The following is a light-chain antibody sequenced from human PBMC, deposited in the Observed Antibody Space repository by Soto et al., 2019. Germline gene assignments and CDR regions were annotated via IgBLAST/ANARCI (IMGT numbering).Light chain of an antibody. CDR2: AAS. Sequence: AIQMTQSPSSLSASVGDRVTITCRASQGIRNDLGWYQQKPGKAPKLLIYAASSLQSGVPSRFSGSGSGTDFTLTISSLQPEDFAVYYCQESPRTFGQGTKVDIK. V-gene: IGKV1-6*01. CDR1: QGIRND. J-gene: IGKJ1*01. CDR3: QESPRT.